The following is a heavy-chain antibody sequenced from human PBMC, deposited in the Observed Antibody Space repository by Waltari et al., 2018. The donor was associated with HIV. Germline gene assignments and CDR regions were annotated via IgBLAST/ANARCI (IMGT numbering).Heavy chain of an antibody. D-gene: IGHD4-17*01. J-gene: IGHJ2*01. CDR3: ATTSTVGRNWHFDV. Sequence: EVQVVESGGSLIQPGGSLSLSCAASGFTVRWWYLTWVRQAPGKGLEWISLIYGGGSPSYADSVKGRFTLSRDTSTNTIYLQMDNLRAEDTAMYHCATTSTVGRNWHFDVWGRGSLVTVSS. CDR1: GFTVRWWY. V-gene: IGHV3-53*01. CDR2: IYGGGSP.